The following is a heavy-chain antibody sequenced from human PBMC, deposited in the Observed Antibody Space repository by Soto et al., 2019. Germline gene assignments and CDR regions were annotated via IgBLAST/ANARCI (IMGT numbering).Heavy chain of an antibody. Sequence: NPSETLSLTCAVSGGSITSANWWTWVRQPPGGGLEWIGEISHSGITNYKASLKSRATMSVDKTKNDVSLKLTSVTAADTAVHYCARVLRGWFDPWGQGTPVTVSS. CDR3: ARVLRGWFDP. V-gene: IGHV4-4*02. CDR2: ISHSGIT. J-gene: IGHJ5*02. CDR1: GGSITSANW.